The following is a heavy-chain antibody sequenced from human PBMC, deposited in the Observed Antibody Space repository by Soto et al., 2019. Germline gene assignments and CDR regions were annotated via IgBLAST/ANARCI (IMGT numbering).Heavy chain of an antibody. D-gene: IGHD1-1*01. J-gene: IGHJ6*02. V-gene: IGHV1-18*01. CDR3: ARDGLSDWNDVWGYYYYYGMDV. CDR2: ISAYNGNT. Sequence: GASVKVSCKASGYTFTSYGISWVRQAPGQGLEWMGWISAYNGNTNYAQKLQGRVTMTTDTSTSTAYMELRSLRSDDTAVYYCARDGLSDWNDVWGYYYYYGMDVWGQGTTVTVSS. CDR1: GYTFTSYG.